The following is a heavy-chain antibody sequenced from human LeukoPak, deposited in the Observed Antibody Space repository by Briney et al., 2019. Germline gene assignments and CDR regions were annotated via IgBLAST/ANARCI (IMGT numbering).Heavy chain of an antibody. V-gene: IGHV4-39*07. CDR2: IYYSGST. CDR1: GGSISSSSYY. J-gene: IGHJ4*02. CDR3: ARADSRGFYAFDY. Sequence: SETLSLTCTVSGGSISSSSYYWGWIRQPPGKGLEWIGSIYYSGSTYYNPSLESRVTMSVDKSKNQFSLTLRSVTAADTAVYYCARADSRGFYAFDYWGQGTLVPVSS. D-gene: IGHD3-22*01.